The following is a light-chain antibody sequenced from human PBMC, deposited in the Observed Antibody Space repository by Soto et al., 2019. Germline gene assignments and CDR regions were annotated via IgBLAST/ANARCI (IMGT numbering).Light chain of an antibody. CDR2: AAS. V-gene: IGKV1-39*01. CDR3: QQSYSTSRT. CDR1: QSVKNY. J-gene: IGKJ1*01. Sequence: DIQMTQSPSSLSAFVGDRVAIICRTSQSVKNYLNWYQQKPGKAPKLLIYAASSLQSEVPSRFSGSGSGTDFTLTISRLQPEDFATYYCQQSYSTSRTFGQGTKVDIK.